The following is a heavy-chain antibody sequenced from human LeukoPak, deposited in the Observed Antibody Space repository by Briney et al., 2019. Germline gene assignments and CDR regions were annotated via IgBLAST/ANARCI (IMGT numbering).Heavy chain of an antibody. Sequence: PGGSLRLSCAAPGFTFSSYWMHWVRQAPGKGLVWVSRINNDGSSTTYADSVKGRFTISRDNAKNTMYLQMNSLRADDTAVYFCAREGSSGLDFDYWGQGTLVTVSS. D-gene: IGHD3-22*01. CDR1: GFTFSSYW. V-gene: IGHV3-74*01. CDR3: AREGSSGLDFDY. CDR2: INNDGSST. J-gene: IGHJ4*02.